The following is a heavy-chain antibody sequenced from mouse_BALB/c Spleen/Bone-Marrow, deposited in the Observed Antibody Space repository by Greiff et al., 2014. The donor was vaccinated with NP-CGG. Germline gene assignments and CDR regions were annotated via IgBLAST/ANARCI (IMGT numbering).Heavy chain of an antibody. CDR1: GYTFTSYD. V-gene: IGHV1S33*01. CDR3: ARNGNYRYAMDY. D-gene: IGHD2-1*01. J-gene: IGHJ4*01. CDR2: IYPGDGST. Sequence: SGALVKISCKASGYTFTSYDINWVKQRPGQGLEWIGWIYPGDGSTKYNEKFKGKATLTADKSSSTAYMQLSSLTSENSAVYFCARNGNYRYAMDYWGQGTSVTVSS.